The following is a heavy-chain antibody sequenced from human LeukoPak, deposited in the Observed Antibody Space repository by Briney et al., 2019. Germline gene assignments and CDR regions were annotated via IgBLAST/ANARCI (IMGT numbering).Heavy chain of an antibody. J-gene: IGHJ4*02. Sequence: PGGSLRLSCAASGFTFSSYAMHWVRQAPGKGLEWVAVISYDGSNKYYADSVKGRFTISRDNSKTTLYLQMNSLRAEDTAVFYCARDSVYHYYHSSAYYHGPDYWGQGTLVTVSS. CDR3: ARDSVYHYYHSSAYYHGPDY. D-gene: IGHD3-22*01. V-gene: IGHV3-30-3*01. CDR2: ISYDGSNK. CDR1: GFTFSSYA.